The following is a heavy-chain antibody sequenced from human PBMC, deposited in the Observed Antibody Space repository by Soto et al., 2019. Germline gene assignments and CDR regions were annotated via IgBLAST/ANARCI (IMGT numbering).Heavy chain of an antibody. CDR3: VQTTPWPGFDF. J-gene: IGHJ4*02. CDR2: IYGGGTT. CDR1: GFTVSSKY. V-gene: IGHV3-53*01. D-gene: IGHD2-15*01. Sequence: EVQLVESGGGLIQPGGSLRLSCAASGFTVSSKYMTWVRQAPGKGLEWVSVIYGGGTTYYAASVKGRFTVSRDNSNNSLFLHVTSLSAEHTAFYYCVQTTPWPGFDFWGQGTLVTVSS.